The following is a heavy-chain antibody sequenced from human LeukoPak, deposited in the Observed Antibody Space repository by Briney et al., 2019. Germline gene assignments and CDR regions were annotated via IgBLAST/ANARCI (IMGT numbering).Heavy chain of an antibody. V-gene: IGHV3-53*01. CDR1: GFTFNTYT. Sequence: GGSLRLSCAASGFTFNTYTMNWVRQAPGKGLEWVSVIYTGGDTYYADSVRGRFTISRDNSKNTVNLQMNSLRAEDTALCYCAGGQMFTSGGFDDWGQGTLVTVSS. CDR2: IYTGGDT. D-gene: IGHD6-19*01. CDR3: AGGQMFTSGGFDD. J-gene: IGHJ4*02.